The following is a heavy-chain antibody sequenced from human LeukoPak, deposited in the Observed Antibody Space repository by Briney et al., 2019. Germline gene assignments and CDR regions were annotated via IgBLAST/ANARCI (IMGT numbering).Heavy chain of an antibody. CDR3: ARDFNGSGYYYLYYYYGMDV. Sequence: PGGSLRLSCAASGFTFSSYAMSWVRQAPGKGLEWVSAISGSGGSTYYADSVRGRFTISRDNSKNTLYLQMNSLRAEDTAVYYCARDFNGSGYYYLYYYYGMDVWGQGTTVTVSS. CDR1: GFTFSSYA. J-gene: IGHJ6*02. D-gene: IGHD3-22*01. CDR2: ISGSGGST. V-gene: IGHV3-23*01.